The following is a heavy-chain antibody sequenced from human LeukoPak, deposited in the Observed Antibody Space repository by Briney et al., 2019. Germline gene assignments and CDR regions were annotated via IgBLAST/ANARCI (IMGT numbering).Heavy chain of an antibody. D-gene: IGHD1-26*01. Sequence: ASVKVSCKASGYTFTSYGISWVRQAPGQGLEWMGWISAYNGNTNYAQKLQGRVTMTTDTSTSTAYMELSRLRSDDTAVYYCARESGSYDAFDIWGQGTMVTVSS. V-gene: IGHV1-18*01. CDR1: GYTFTSYG. J-gene: IGHJ3*02. CDR3: ARESGSYDAFDI. CDR2: ISAYNGNT.